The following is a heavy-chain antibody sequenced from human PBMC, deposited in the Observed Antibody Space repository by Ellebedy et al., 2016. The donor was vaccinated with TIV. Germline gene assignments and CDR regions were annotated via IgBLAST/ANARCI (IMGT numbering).Heavy chain of an antibody. CDR2: IYYSGST. CDR1: GGSISSYY. J-gene: IGHJ5*02. Sequence: SETLSLTXTVSGGSISSYYWSWIRQPPGKGLEWIGYIYYSGSTYYNPSLKSRVTISVDTSKNQFSLKLSSVTAADTAVYYCARGGLPHWFDPWGQGTLVTVSS. V-gene: IGHV4-59*12. CDR3: ARGGLPHWFDP.